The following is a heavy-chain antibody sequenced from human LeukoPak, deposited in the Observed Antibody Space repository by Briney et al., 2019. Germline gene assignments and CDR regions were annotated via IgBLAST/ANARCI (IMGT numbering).Heavy chain of an antibody. Sequence: ASVKVSCKASGYIFTNYGISWVRQAPGQGLEGMGWISVYNGDTKYAQKLQGRVTMTTGTSTSTAFMELRSLRSDDAAVYYCASVSVHSFSSSWYYYYYMDVWGKGTTVTISS. CDR3: ASVSVHSFSSSWYYYYYMDV. CDR1: GYIFTNYG. D-gene: IGHD6-13*01. J-gene: IGHJ6*03. CDR2: ISVYNGDT. V-gene: IGHV1-18*01.